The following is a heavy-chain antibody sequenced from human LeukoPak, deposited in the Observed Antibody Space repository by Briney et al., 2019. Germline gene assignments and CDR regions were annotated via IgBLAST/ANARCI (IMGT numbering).Heavy chain of an antibody. CDR3: ARGVYIAAAQYGY. Sequence: SETLSLTCTVSGGSISNYYWSWIRQPPGKGLEWIGNIYHSGSTNYNPSLRSRVTISVDTSKNQFSLKLSSVTAADTAVYYCARGVYIAAAQYGYWGQGTLVTVPS. CDR2: IYHSGST. J-gene: IGHJ4*02. D-gene: IGHD6-13*01. CDR1: GGSISNYY. V-gene: IGHV4-59*01.